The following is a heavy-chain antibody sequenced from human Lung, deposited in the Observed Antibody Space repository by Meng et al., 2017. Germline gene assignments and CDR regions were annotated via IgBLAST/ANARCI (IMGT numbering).Heavy chain of an antibody. CDR1: GFTFSDYY. Sequence: QVQRGEAGGGVVEPGGALRRAGKGAGFTFSDYYMSWIRQAPGKGLEWLAYMGATDPTIPYADSVRGRFTTSRDNAKNSLYLQMDSLRAEDTAVYYCARDIQRIGSYFYFDYWGQGTLVTVSS. D-gene: IGHD3-22*01. V-gene: IGHV3-11*01. J-gene: IGHJ4*02. CDR3: ARDIQRIGSYFYFDY. CDR2: MGATDPTI.